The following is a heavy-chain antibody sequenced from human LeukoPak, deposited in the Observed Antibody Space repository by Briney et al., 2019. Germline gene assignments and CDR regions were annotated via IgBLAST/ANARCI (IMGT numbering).Heavy chain of an antibody. CDR3: AREIRGEGFDY. CDR2: VSTDGSST. CDR1: GFTFSSYW. Sequence: QPGGSLRLSCAVSGFTFSSYWMHWVRQAPGKGLVWVSRVSTDGSSTSYADSVKGRFTISRDNAENSLYLQMNSLRVEDTAVYFCAREIRGEGFDYWGQGTLVTVSS. V-gene: IGHV3-74*01. D-gene: IGHD3-10*01. J-gene: IGHJ4*02.